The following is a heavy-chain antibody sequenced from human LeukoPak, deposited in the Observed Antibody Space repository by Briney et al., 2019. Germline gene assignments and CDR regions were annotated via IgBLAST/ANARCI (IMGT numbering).Heavy chain of an antibody. CDR2: NSHNSGGT. Sequence: GASLKVCCKASGYTFICYYMHWVGQAPGQGLDWMGWNSHNSGGTNYAQKIQDRLSKTRDKSISTAYKEPSRLRSDDTAVYYYARNDYYILSGSDYWAQETVVSV. V-gene: IGHV1-2*02. D-gene: IGHD3-9*01. CDR1: GYTFICYY. CDR3: ARNDYYILSGSDY. J-gene: IGHJ4*02.